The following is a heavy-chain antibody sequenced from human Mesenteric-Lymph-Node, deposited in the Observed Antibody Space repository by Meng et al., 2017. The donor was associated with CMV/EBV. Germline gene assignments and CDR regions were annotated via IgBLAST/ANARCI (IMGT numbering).Heavy chain of an antibody. D-gene: IGHD3-10*01. CDR1: GYTFTGYS. V-gene: IGHV1-2*02. J-gene: IGHJ4*02. CDR2: INPSSGGT. Sequence: ASVKVSCKASGYTFTGYSIHWVRQAPGQGLEWMGWINPSSGGTNYAQKFKGRVTMTRDTSISTVYMELSRLRSDDTAVYYCARALRGVAQPPDYWGQGTLVTVSS. CDR3: ARALRGVAQPPDY.